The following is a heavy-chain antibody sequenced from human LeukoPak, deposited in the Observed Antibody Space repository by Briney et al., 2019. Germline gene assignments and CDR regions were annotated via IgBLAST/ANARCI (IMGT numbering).Heavy chain of an antibody. CDR1: GASISSGDYY. J-gene: IGHJ4*02. V-gene: IGHV4-30-4*01. Sequence: SETLSLTCTVSGASISSGDYYWSWIRQPPGKGLEWIGYIYYSGSTYYNPSLKSRVTISVDTSKNQFSLKLSSVTAADTAVYYCARAGSGYSYGYTDYWGQGTLVTVSS. CDR3: ARAGSGYSYGYTDY. CDR2: IYYSGST. D-gene: IGHD5-18*01.